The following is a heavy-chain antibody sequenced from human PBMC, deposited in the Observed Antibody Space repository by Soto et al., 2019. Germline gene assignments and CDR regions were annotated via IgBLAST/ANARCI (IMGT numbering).Heavy chain of an antibody. V-gene: IGHV1-69*08. J-gene: IGHJ6*02. CDR3: ARDAYGSGSYPPLDV. Sequence: QVQLVQSGAEVKKPGSSVKVSCKASGGTFSSYTISWVRQAPGQGLEWMGRIIPILGIANYAQKFQGRVTITADKSTSTAYMELSSLRSEETAVYYCARDAYGSGSYPPLDVWGQGTTVTVSS. CDR1: GGTFSSYT. D-gene: IGHD3-10*01. CDR2: IIPILGIA.